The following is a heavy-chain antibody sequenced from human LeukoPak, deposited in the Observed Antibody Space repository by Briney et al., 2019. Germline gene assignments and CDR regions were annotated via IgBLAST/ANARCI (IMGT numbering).Heavy chain of an antibody. J-gene: IGHJ4*02. CDR2: ITASGGNT. Sequence: PGGSLRLSXAASGFTFRSYAMGWVRQAPGKGLEWVSAITASGGNTYYADSVKGRFTISRDNSKNTLYLQVNSLRAEDTAVYYCAKGNGYSYGRYYFDYWGQGTLVTVSS. D-gene: IGHD5-18*01. CDR1: GFTFRSYA. V-gene: IGHV3-23*01. CDR3: AKGNGYSYGRYYFDY.